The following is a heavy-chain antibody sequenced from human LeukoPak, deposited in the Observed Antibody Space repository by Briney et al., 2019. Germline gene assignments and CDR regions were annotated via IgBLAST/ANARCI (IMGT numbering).Heavy chain of an antibody. CDR1: GASINSNSW. CDR2: INHSGST. V-gene: IGHV4-4*02. J-gene: IGHJ5*01. Sequence: SETLSLSCAVSGASINSNSWWGWVRQPPGKGLEWIAEINHSGSTNYRPSLKSRVTISVDKSKNQFSLKLNSVTAADTAVYYCVRQNYYGNSGLLHWFDSWGQGILVTVSS. CDR3: VRQNYYGNSGLLHWFDS. D-gene: IGHD3-22*01.